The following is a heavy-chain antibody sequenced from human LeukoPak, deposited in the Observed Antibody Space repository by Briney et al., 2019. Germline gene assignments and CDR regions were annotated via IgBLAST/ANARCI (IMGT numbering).Heavy chain of an antibody. D-gene: IGHD4-17*01. J-gene: IGHJ4*02. CDR2: IGSGGATI. Sequence: PGGSLRLSCAASGFTFSNYAMNWVRQAPGKGLEWVSIIGSGGATIYYADSVKGRFTISRDNSKNTLFLQMNSLRAEGTAVYYCAKDRRFLREFDYWGQGTLVTVSS. V-gene: IGHV3-23*01. CDR1: GFTFSNYA. CDR3: AKDRRFLREFDY.